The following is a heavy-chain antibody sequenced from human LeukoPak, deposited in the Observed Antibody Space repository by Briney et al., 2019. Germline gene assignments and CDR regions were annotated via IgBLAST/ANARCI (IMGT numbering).Heavy chain of an antibody. Sequence: GGSLRLSCAASGFTFSSYAMSWVRQAPGKGLEWVSAISGSGGSTYYADSVKGRFTISRDNSKNTLYLQMNSLRAEDTAVYYCAKTWLPYCGGDCYSDYWGQGTLVTVSS. CDR3: AKTWLPYCGGDCYSDY. D-gene: IGHD2-21*02. J-gene: IGHJ4*02. CDR1: GFTFSSYA. V-gene: IGHV3-23*01. CDR2: ISGSGGST.